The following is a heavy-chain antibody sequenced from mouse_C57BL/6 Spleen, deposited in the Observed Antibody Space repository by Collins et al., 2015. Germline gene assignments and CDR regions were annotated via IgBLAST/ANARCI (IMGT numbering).Heavy chain of an antibody. CDR3: VRRKGYYDAMEY. CDR1: GFTFSDYG. J-gene: IGHJ4*01. V-gene: IGHV5-17*03. D-gene: IGHD2-2*01. CDR2: ISSGSSTI. Sequence: EVQLVESGGGLVKPGGSLKLSCAASGFTFSDYGMHWVRQAPEKGLEWVAYISSGSSTIYYADTVKGRFTIYRGNAKSSLYLQMSRLNSEDTAMYYCVRRKGYYDAMEYWGQGTSVIVSS.